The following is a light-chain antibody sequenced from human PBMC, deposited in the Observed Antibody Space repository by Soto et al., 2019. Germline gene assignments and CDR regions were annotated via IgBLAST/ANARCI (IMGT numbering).Light chain of an antibody. CDR3: QQYNNWPPWT. CDR1: QSVSSN. V-gene: IGKV3-15*01. Sequence: EIVMTQSPATRSVSPGERASLSCRASQSVSSNLAWYQQKPGQAPRLLIYGASTRATGIPARFSGSGSGTEFTLTICSLQSEDFAVYYCQQYNNWPPWTFGQGTKVEIK. CDR2: GAS. J-gene: IGKJ1*01.